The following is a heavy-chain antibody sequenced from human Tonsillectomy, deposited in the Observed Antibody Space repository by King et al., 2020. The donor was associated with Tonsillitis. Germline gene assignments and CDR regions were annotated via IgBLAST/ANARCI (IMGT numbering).Heavy chain of an antibody. CDR2: ISWNSGSI. CDR3: AKDRRAYGMDV. Sequence: GQLVESGGGLVQPGRSLRLSCAASGFTFDDYAMHWVRQAPGKGLEWGAGISWNSGSINYADSVKGRFTISRQNAKNSLYLQMNSLRAEDTALYYCAKDRRAYGMDVWGQGTTVTVSS. CDR1: GFTFDDYA. V-gene: IGHV3-9*01. J-gene: IGHJ6*02.